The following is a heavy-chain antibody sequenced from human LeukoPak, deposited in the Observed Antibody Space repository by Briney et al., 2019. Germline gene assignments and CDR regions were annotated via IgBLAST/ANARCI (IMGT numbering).Heavy chain of an antibody. CDR3: ARGLGNLEMATILYYFDY. CDR2: IIHSGST. CDR1: GGSFSGYY. D-gene: IGHD5-24*01. Sequence: SETLSLTCGVYGGSFSGYYWTWIRQSPGMGLEWIGEIIHSGSTNYNPSLKSRVTISVDTSKNQFSLKLSSVTAADTAVYYCARGLGNLEMATILYYFDYWGQGTLVTVSS. V-gene: IGHV4-34*01. J-gene: IGHJ4*02.